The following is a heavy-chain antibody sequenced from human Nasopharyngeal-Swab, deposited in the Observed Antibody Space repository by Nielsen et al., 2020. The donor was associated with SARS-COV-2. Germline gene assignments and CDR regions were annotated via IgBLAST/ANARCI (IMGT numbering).Heavy chain of an antibody. D-gene: IGHD5-18*01. J-gene: IGHJ4*02. CDR1: GFTFSNAW. CDR2: IKSKTDGGTT. Sequence: GESLKISCAATGFTFSNAWMSWVRQAPGKGLEWVGRIKSKTDGGTTDYAAPVKGRFTISRDDSKNTLYLQMNSLKTEDTAVYYCTTVGGYSYGDVDYWGQGTLVTVSS. V-gene: IGHV3-15*01. CDR3: TTVGGYSYGDVDY.